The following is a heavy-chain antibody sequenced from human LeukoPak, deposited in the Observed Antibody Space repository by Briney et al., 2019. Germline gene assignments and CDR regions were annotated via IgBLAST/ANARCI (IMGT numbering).Heavy chain of an antibody. J-gene: IGHJ5*02. CDR3: ASGGYCSSTGCYPNWFDP. D-gene: IGHD2-2*01. V-gene: IGHV1-18*01. CDR2: ISAYNGNT. Sequence: GASVKVSCKASGYTFTSYDINWVRQATGQGLEWMGWISAYNGNTNYAQKLQGRVTMTTDTSTSTAYMELRSLRSDDTAVYYCASGGYCSSTGCYPNWFDPWGQGTLVTVSS. CDR1: GYTFTSYD.